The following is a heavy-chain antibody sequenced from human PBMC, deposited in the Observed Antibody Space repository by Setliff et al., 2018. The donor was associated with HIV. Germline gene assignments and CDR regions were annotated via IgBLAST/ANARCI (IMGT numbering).Heavy chain of an antibody. CDR3: AREGITGTTLHPY. D-gene: IGHD1-7*01. Sequence: GGSLRLSCIASGFNFNKYAMHWVRQAPGKGLECVGLISYDGRETYYADSVEGRFTISRDQSKNTLYLQINTLRAEDTAVYYCAREGITGTTLHPYWGQGTLVTVSS. CDR2: ISYDGRET. V-gene: IGHV3-30*04. CDR1: GFNFNKYA. J-gene: IGHJ4*02.